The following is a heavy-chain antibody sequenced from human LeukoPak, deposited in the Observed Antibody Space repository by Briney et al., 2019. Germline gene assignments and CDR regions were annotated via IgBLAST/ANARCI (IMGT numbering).Heavy chain of an antibody. CDR2: ISSNGGST. Sequence: GGSLRLSCAASGFTFSSYAMHWVRQAPGKGLEYVSAISSNGGSTYYANSVKGRFTISRDNSKNTLYLQMGSPRAEDMAVYYCARTLRFLEWSHGMDVWGQGTTVTVSS. V-gene: IGHV3-64*01. CDR1: GFTFSSYA. J-gene: IGHJ6*02. D-gene: IGHD3-3*01. CDR3: ARTLRFLEWSHGMDV.